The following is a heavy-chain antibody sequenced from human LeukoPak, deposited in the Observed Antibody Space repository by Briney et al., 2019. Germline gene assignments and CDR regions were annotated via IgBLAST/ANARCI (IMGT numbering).Heavy chain of an antibody. CDR2: ISSGGSTI. CDR1: GFTFSDYY. Sequence: PGGSLRLSRAASGFTFSDYYMSWIRQAPGKGLEWVSYISSGGSTIYYADSVKGRFTISRDNATNSLYLQMSSLRAEDTAVYYCARHLVVATYDYWGQGTLVTVSS. V-gene: IGHV3-11*01. J-gene: IGHJ4*02. D-gene: IGHD2-21*01. CDR3: ARHLVVATYDY.